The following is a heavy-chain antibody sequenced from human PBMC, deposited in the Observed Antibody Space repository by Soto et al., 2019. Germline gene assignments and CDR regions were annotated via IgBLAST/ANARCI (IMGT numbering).Heavy chain of an antibody. CDR3: ARAMGDWGTDYYYYGMDG. D-gene: IGHD3-16*01. J-gene: IGHJ6*02. V-gene: IGHV4-59*01. Sequence: QVQLQESGPGLVRPSETLSLTCTVSGDAMSSNYWSWIRQPPGEGLEWIGYVYYAGATSYNPSLKSRVTISVDTSKNQFSLTLSSVTAADTAVYYCARAMGDWGTDYYYYGMDGWGQGTTVTVSS. CDR2: VYYAGAT. CDR1: GDAMSSNY.